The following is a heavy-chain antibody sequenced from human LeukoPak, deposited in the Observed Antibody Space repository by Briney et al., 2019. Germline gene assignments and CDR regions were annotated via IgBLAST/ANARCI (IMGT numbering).Heavy chain of an antibody. CDR2: IKSKADSGTT. CDR3: ATDGGSTGYYGRSDY. CDR1: GFTFNNSW. V-gene: IGHV3-15*01. D-gene: IGHD3-22*01. Sequence: GGSLRLSCAASGFTFNNSWMTWVRQAPGKGLEWVGRIKSKADSGTTDYAAPVKGRFTISRDDSKNTLYLQMNSLKTEDTAVYYCATDGGSTGYYGRSDYWGQGTLVTVSS. J-gene: IGHJ4*02.